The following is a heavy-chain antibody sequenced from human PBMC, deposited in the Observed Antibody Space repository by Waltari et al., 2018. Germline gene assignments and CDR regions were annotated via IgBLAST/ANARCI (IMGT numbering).Heavy chain of an antibody. J-gene: IGHJ4*02. CDR3: ARDIRYCSSTSCYGSHFDY. V-gene: IGHV1-2*02. D-gene: IGHD2-2*01. CDR2: INPNSGGT. Sequence: QVQLVQSGAEVKKPGASVKVSCKASGYTFTGYYMHWVRQAPGQGLEWMGWINPNSGGTNYAQKFQGRVTMTRDTSISTAYMELSRLRSDDTAVYYCARDIRYCSSTSCYGSHFDYWGQGTLVTVSS. CDR1: GYTFTGYY.